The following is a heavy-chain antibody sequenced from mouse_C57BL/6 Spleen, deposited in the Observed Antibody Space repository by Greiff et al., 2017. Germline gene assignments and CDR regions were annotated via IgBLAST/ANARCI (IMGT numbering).Heavy chain of an antibody. Sequence: QVQLKESGAELVRPGASVKLSCKASGYTFTDYYINWVKQRPGQGLEWIARIYPGSGNTYYNEKFKGKATLTAEKSSSTAYMQLSSLTSEDSAVYFCAREEDYYGSSEEYYFDYWGQGTTLTVSS. CDR3: AREEDYYGSSEEYYFDY. J-gene: IGHJ2*01. CDR1: GYTFTDYY. CDR2: IYPGSGNT. V-gene: IGHV1-76*01. D-gene: IGHD1-1*01.